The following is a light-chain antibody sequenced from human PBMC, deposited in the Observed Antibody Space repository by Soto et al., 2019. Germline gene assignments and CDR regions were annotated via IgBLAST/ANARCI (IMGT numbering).Light chain of an antibody. J-gene: IGLJ2*01. Sequence: QSVLTQPPSVSGAPGQRVTISCTGSSSNIGTGYDVHWYQQLPGTAPKLLLNGKSNRPSGVPDRFSGSKSGTSASLAITGLQAEDEADYYCQSYDSSLSGSVFGGGTKLTVL. CDR3: QSYDSSLSGSV. CDR2: GKS. CDR1: SSNIGTGYD. V-gene: IGLV1-40*01.